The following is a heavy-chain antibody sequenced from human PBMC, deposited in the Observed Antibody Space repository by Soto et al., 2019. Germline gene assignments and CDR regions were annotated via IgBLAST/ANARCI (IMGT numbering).Heavy chain of an antibody. D-gene: IGHD6-6*01. CDR1: GFTFSSYA. V-gene: IGHV3-30-3*01. J-gene: IGHJ4*02. Sequence: PGGSLRLSCAASGFTFSSYAMHWVRQAPGKGLEWVAVISYDGSNKYYADSVKGRFTISRDNSKNTLYLQMNSLRAEDTAVYYCASGSSSPGYFDYWGQGALVTVYS. CDR3: ASGSSSPGYFDY. CDR2: ISYDGSNK.